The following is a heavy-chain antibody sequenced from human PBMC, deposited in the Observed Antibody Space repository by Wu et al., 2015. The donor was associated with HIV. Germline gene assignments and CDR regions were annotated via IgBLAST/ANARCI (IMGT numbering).Heavy chain of an antibody. J-gene: IGHJ6*03. CDR3: ARDSDPLKLGYYDSSGYRTAYYYYMDV. D-gene: IGHD3-22*01. CDR2: ISAYNGNT. Sequence: QVQLVQSGAEVKKPGASVKVSCKASGYTFTSYGISWVRQAPGQGLEWMGWISAYNGNTNYAQKLQGRVTMTTDTSTSTAYMELRSLRSDDTAVYYCARDSDPLKLGYYDSSGYRTAYYYYMDVWGKGTTVTVSS. CDR1: GYTFTSYG. V-gene: IGHV1-18*01.